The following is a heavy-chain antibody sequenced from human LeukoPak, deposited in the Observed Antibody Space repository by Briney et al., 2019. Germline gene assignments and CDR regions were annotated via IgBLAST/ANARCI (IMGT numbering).Heavy chain of an antibody. D-gene: IGHD5-18*01. J-gene: IGHJ4*02. CDR3: ARGFPVTRGYSYGPIDY. Sequence: GSLRLSCAASGFTFSSYSMNWVRQAPGKGLEWIGSIYYSGSTYYNPSLKSRVTISVDTSKNQFSLKLSSVTAADTAVYYCARGFPVTRGYSYGPIDYWGQGTLVTVSS. CDR2: IYYSGST. V-gene: IGHV4-59*05. CDR1: GFTFSSYSMN.